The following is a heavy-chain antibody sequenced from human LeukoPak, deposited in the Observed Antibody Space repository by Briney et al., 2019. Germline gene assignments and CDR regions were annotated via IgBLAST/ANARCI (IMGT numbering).Heavy chain of an antibody. Sequence: HPGESLRLSCVASGFTFGQYWMTWVRQAPGKGLEWVANINEDGNARYYADSVKGRLTISRDNAKNSLSLQINSLRVEDTAVYYCARVGYTHWSIDDWGQETLVTVSS. V-gene: IGHV3-7*01. J-gene: IGHJ4*02. D-gene: IGHD5-12*01. CDR2: INEDGNAR. CDR3: ARVGYTHWSIDD. CDR1: GFTFGQYW.